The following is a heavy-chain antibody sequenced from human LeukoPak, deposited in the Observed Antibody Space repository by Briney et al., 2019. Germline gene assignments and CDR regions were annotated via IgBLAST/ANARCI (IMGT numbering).Heavy chain of an antibody. CDR3: AKTEGHYYDRAFDI. J-gene: IGHJ3*02. D-gene: IGHD3-22*01. Sequence: PSETLSLTCTVSGGSISGYYWNWIRQPPGKGVEWIGYTYYSGSTNYNPSLKSRVTISVDTSKNQFSLKLSSVTAADTAVYYCAKTEGHYYDRAFDIWGQGTMVTVSS. CDR2: TYYSGST. V-gene: IGHV4-59*03. CDR1: GGSISGYY.